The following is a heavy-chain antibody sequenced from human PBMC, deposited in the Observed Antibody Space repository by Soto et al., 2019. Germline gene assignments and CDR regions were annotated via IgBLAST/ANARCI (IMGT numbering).Heavy chain of an antibody. D-gene: IGHD1-1*01. Sequence: QVQLQESGPGLVKPSETLSLTCTVSGGSISSYYWNWIRQPPGKGLEWIGYIYYSGSTNYNPSLKSRVTISLDTSKNQFSLKRSSVTAADTAVYYCAREGTTVDSYYYYGMDVWGQGTTVTVSS. CDR3: AREGTTVDSYYYYGMDV. CDR2: IYYSGST. J-gene: IGHJ6*02. CDR1: GGSISSYY. V-gene: IGHV4-59*01.